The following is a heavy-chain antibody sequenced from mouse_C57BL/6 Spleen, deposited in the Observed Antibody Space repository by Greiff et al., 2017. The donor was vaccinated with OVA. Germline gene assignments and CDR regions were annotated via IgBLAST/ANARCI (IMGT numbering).Heavy chain of an antibody. CDR2: IDPSDSET. CDR1: GYTFTSYW. CDR3: ARAGYYYGSSSYYAMDY. V-gene: IGHV1-52*01. J-gene: IGHJ4*01. D-gene: IGHD1-1*01. Sequence: QVQLQQPGAELVRPGSSVKLSCKASGYTFTSYWMHWVKQRPIQGLEWIGNIDPSDSETHYNQKFKDKATLTVDKSSSTAYMQLSSLTSEDSAVYYCARAGYYYGSSSYYAMDYWGQGTSVTVSS.